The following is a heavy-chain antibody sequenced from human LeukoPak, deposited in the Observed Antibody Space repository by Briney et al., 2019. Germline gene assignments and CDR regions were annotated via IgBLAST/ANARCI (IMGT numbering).Heavy chain of an antibody. D-gene: IGHD6-13*01. J-gene: IGHJ4*02. Sequence: GGSLRLSCAASGFTFSSYGMHWVRQAPGKGLEWVAFIRYDGSNKYYADSVKGRFTISRDNSKNTLYLQMNSLRAEDTAVYYCAKDLGQQLVRRYFDYWGQGTLVTVSS. V-gene: IGHV3-30*02. CDR1: GFTFSSYG. CDR3: AKDLGQQLVRRYFDY. CDR2: IRYDGSNK.